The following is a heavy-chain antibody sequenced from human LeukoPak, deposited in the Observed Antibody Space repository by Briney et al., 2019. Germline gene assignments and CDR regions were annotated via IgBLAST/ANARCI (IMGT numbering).Heavy chain of an antibody. D-gene: IGHD2-15*01. CDR3: ARDRGISRDIFDS. Sequence: ASVKVSCKASVDTFTVYYMHWGRHAPGQGVGWRGWINPNSGGTNYAQKFQGRVTMTRDTSISTAYMELSRLRSDDTAVYYCARDRGISRDIFDSWGQGTLVTVSS. J-gene: IGHJ4*02. CDR2: INPNSGGT. V-gene: IGHV1-2*02. CDR1: VDTFTVYY.